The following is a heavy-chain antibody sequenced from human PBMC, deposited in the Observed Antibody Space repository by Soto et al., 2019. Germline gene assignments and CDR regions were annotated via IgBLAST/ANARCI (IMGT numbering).Heavy chain of an antibody. J-gene: IGHJ4*02. D-gene: IGHD6-19*01. CDR3: AKFAESSGYFDY. Sequence: QVQLEQSGAEVRKPGSSVKVSCKASGGTFSRSAISWVRQAPGQGLEWMGGIIPFFGTANYAQKFHGRVTITADEPTGTAYMELSNLTSEDTAIYYCAKFAESSGYFDYWGQGALITVSS. CDR1: GGTFSRSA. V-gene: IGHV1-69*01. CDR2: IIPFFGTA.